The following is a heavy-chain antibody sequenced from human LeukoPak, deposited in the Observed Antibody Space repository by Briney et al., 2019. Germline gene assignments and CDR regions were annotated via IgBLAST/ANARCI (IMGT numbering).Heavy chain of an antibody. Sequence: PGWSLRLSCTASGFIFSDYYMAWTRQAPGKGLEWISYISSSGSYTNYTDSVKGRFTISRDNATNSLYLHLNSLRAEDTAVYYCARIRDFVFDYWGQGALVTAPS. CDR2: ISSSGSYT. V-gene: IGHV3-11*03. CDR1: GFIFSDYY. D-gene: IGHD2-15*01. J-gene: IGHJ4*01. CDR3: ARIRDFVFDY.